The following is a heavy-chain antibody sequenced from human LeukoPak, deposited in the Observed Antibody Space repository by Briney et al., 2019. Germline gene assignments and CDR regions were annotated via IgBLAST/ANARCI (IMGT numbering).Heavy chain of an antibody. CDR3: ARDHRYDFWSGYYTY. CDR2: ISSSSSYI. D-gene: IGHD3-3*01. CDR1: GFTFSSYS. J-gene: IGHJ4*02. V-gene: IGHV3-21*01. Sequence: GGSLRLSRAASGFTFSSYSMNWFRQAPGKGLEWVSSISSSSSYIYYADSVKGRFTISRDNAKNSLYLQMNSLRAEDTAVYYCARDHRYDFWSGYYTYWGQGTLVTVSS.